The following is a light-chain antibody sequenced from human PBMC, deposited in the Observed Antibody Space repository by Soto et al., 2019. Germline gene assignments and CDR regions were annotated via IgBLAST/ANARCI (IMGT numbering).Light chain of an antibody. CDR1: HSFSRIC. Sequence: EIVLTQSPGTLSLSPGERATLSCRASHSFSRICLAWYQQKPGQAPRLLIFGASSRAAGIPDRFSGSGSGTDFTLTINRLEPEDLAVYYCQQYGSSPKTFGQGTKVDIK. V-gene: IGKV3-20*01. J-gene: IGKJ1*01. CDR3: QQYGSSPKT. CDR2: GAS.